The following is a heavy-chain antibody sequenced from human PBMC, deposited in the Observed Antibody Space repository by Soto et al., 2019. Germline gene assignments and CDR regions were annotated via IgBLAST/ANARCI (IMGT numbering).Heavy chain of an antibody. J-gene: IGHJ5*02. V-gene: IGHV1-69*12. CDR1: GGTFSSYA. Sequence: QVQLVQSGAEVKKPGSSVKVSCKASGGTFSSYAISWVRQAPGQGLEWMGGIIPIFGTANYAQKCQGRVTITADESTSTAYMELSSLRSEDTAVYYCARTNTAMVTGWFDPWGQGTLVTVSS. CDR2: IIPIFGTA. CDR3: ARTNTAMVTGWFDP. D-gene: IGHD5-18*01.